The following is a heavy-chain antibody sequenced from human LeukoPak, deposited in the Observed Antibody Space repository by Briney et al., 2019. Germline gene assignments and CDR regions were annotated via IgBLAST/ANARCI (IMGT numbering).Heavy chain of an antibody. CDR1: GFPLDDFG. V-gene: IGHV3-20*04. CDR2: FNWDGGST. CDR3: TRVGGGYCTNGVCPSHPYFDY. D-gene: IGHD2-8*01. J-gene: IGHJ4*02. Sequence: GSLGLSCAAPGFPLDDFGMSWVRQAPGKGLGGVLGFNWDGGSTGYSDSVKGRFTISRDNAKNSLYLQMNSLRAEDTALYYCTRVGGGYCTNGVCPSHPYFDYWGQGTLVTVSS.